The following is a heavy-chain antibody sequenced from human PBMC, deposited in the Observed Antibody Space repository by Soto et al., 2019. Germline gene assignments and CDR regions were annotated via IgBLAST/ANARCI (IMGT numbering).Heavy chain of an antibody. CDR1: GGSISSGGYY. Sequence: SETLSLTCTVSGGSISSGGYYWSWIRQHPGKGLEWIGYIYYSGSTYYNPSLKSRVTISVDTSKNQFSLKLSSVTAADTAVYYCARVSDILNGPYYFDYWGQGTLVTVSS. V-gene: IGHV4-31*03. CDR2: IYYSGST. CDR3: ARVSDILNGPYYFDY. J-gene: IGHJ4*02. D-gene: IGHD3-9*01.